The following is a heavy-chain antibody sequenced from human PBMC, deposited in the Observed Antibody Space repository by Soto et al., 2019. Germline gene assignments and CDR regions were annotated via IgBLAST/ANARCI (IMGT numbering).Heavy chain of an antibody. CDR2: IVPMFGTS. V-gene: IGHV1-69*06. CDR3: NRGSEYDFWSGYL. J-gene: IGHJ4*02. Sequence: QEQVVQSGPAMKEPGSSVKVSCRASGIMSSGYGFSWVRQAPGQGLEWMGGIVPMFGTSKYAQKFQGRVTITADTSTNIAYMELRSLRSEDTAVYYCNRGSEYDFWSGYLWGQGTLVSVSS. D-gene: IGHD3-3*01. CDR1: GIMSSGYG.